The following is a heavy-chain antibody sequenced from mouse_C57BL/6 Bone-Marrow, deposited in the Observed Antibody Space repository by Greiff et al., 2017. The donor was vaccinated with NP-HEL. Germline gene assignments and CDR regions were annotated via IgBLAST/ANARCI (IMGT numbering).Heavy chain of an antibody. D-gene: IGHD1-1*01. CDR1: GYTFTSYG. CDR3: ARGGGYGSSSAWFAY. J-gene: IGHJ3*01. CDR2: IYPRSGNT. V-gene: IGHV1-81*01. Sequence: VQLQESGAELARPGASVKLSCKASGYTFTSYGISWVKQRTGQGLEWIGEIYPRSGNTYYNEKFKGKATLTADKSSSTAYMELRSLTSEDSAVYFCARGGGYGSSSAWFAYWGQGTLVTVSA.